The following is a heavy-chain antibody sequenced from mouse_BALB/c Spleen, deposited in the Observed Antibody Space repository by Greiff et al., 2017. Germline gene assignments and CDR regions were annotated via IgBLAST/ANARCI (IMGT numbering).Heavy chain of an antibody. Sequence: VQLQQSGAELVRSGASVKLSCTASSFNIKDYYMHWVKQRPEQGLEWIGWIDPENGDTEYAPKFQGKATMTADTSSNTAYLQLSSLTSEDTAVYYCASKLGHYWGQGTTLTVSS. CDR3: ASKLGHY. J-gene: IGHJ2*01. CDR1: SFNIKDYY. D-gene: IGHD4-1*01. CDR2: IDPENGDT. V-gene: IGHV14-4*02.